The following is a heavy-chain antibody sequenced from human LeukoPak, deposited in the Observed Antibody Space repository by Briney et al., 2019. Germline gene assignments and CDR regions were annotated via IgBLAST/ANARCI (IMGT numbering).Heavy chain of an antibody. V-gene: IGHV3-7*01. CDR3: ARDSEGLLRGAYFDY. D-gene: IGHD3-3*01. CDR2: IKQDGSEK. Sequence: PGGSLRLSCAASGFTFSSYWMSWVRQAPGKGLEWVANIKQDGSEKYYVDPVKGRFTISRDDAKTSLYLQMNSLRAEDTAVYYCARDSEGLLRGAYFDYWGQGTLVTVSS. J-gene: IGHJ4*02. CDR1: GFTFSSYW.